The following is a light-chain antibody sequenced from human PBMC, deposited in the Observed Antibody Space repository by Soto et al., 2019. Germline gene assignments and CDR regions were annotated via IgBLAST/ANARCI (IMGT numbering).Light chain of an antibody. Sequence: IQLTQSPSSLSASVGDRVTITCRASQGINTFLAWYQQKAGKAPKLLIYEASTLKSGVPSRFSGSGSGTEFTLTISSLQPDDFATYYCQHYNSYSEAFGQGTKVDIK. V-gene: IGKV1-5*03. CDR3: QHYNSYSEA. CDR1: QGINTF. CDR2: EAS. J-gene: IGKJ1*01.